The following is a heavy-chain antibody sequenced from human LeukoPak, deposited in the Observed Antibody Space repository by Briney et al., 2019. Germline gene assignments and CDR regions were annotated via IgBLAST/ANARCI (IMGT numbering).Heavy chain of an antibody. Sequence: SETLSLTCAVYGGSFSGYYWSWIRQPPGKGLECIGEINHSGSTNYNPSLKSRVTVSVDTSKNQFSLKLSSVTAADTAVYYCARAGHYFGGDRSQRYGMDVWGQGTTVTVSS. CDR1: GGSFSGYY. V-gene: IGHV4-34*01. D-gene: IGHD2-21*02. CDR3: ARAGHYFGGDRSQRYGMDV. CDR2: INHSGST. J-gene: IGHJ6*02.